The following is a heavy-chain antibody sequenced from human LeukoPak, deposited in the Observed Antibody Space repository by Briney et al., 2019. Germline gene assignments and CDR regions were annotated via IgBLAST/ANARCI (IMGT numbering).Heavy chain of an antibody. CDR2: MNHSGST. V-gene: IGHV4-34*01. D-gene: IGHD3-10*01. CDR3: ARRKGFGEGYFDS. Sequence: NPSETLSLTCAVYGGSFSGYYWSWIRQPPGKGLEWIGEMNHSGSTNYNPSLKSRVTISVDTSKNQFSLKLTSVTAADTAVYYCARRKGFGEGYFDSWGQRTLVTVSS. CDR1: GGSFSGYY. J-gene: IGHJ4*02.